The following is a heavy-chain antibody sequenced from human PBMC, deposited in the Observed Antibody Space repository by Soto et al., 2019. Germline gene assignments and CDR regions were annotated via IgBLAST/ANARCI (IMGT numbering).Heavy chain of an antibody. J-gene: IGHJ4*02. CDR1: GFTFSRPA. Sequence: EVRLLESGGDLVQPGGSLRLSCAGSGFTFSRPAMSWIRQAPGKGLEWVSSISGSGGSTYYADSVKGRFTISKDNSNNTLYLQMNSLRAEDTAVYYCAKAPKWELTPFDYWGQGTLVTVSS. CDR3: AKAPKWELTPFDY. D-gene: IGHD1-26*01. V-gene: IGHV3-23*01. CDR2: ISGSGGST.